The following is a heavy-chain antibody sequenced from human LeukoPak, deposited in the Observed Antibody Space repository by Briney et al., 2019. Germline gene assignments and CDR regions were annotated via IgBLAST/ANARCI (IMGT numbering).Heavy chain of an antibody. Sequence: GSLRLSCAASGFTVSSNYMSWVRQAPGKGLEWVSVIYSGGSTYYADSVKGRFTISRHNSKNTLYLQMNSLRAEDTAVYYCAREAAAGPYYFDYWGQGTLVTVSS. J-gene: IGHJ4*02. CDR2: IYSGGST. D-gene: IGHD6-13*01. V-gene: IGHV3-53*04. CDR1: GFTVSSNY. CDR3: AREAAAGPYYFDY.